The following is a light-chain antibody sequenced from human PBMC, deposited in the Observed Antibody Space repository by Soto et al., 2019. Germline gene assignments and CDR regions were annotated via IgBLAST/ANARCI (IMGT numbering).Light chain of an antibody. V-gene: IGKV3-20*01. CDR3: QHYSMSPPFT. Sequence: EIVLAQSPGTLSLSPGERATLSCRASQSVSSDYLAWYQQKPGQAPRLLIYAASNRATGIPDRFSGGGSGTDFTLTISRPEPEDFAVYYCQHYSMSPPFTFGPGTKVDIK. J-gene: IGKJ3*01. CDR2: AAS. CDR1: QSVSSDY.